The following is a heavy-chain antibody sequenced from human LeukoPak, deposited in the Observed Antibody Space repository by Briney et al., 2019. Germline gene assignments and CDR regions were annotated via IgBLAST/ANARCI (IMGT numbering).Heavy chain of an antibody. CDR2: IKQDGSEK. Sequence: PGGSLRLSCAASGFTFSSYWMSWVRQAPGKGLEWVANIKQDGSEKYYVDSVKGRFTISRDNAKNSLYLQMNSLRAEDTALYYCARALPTVERDLFDCWGQGTLVTVSS. CDR3: ARALPTVERDLFDC. D-gene: IGHD3/OR15-3a*01. V-gene: IGHV3-7*03. CDR1: GFTFSSYW. J-gene: IGHJ4*02.